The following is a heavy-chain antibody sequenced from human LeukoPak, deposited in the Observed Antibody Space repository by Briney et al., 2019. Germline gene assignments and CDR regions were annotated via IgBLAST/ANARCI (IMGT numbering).Heavy chain of an antibody. CDR1: GDTFSTYG. V-gene: IGHV1-69*01. J-gene: IGHJ6*03. CDR3: ARTYYSGSGTYWYSYYYMDV. CDR2: IIPIFGIP. Sequence: SVKVSCKTSGDTFSTYGISWVRQAPGQGLEWMGGIIPIFGIPNVAQKFQGRVTITSDESTSTIYMEVNSLRSEDTAVYYCARTYYSGSGTYWYSYYYMDVWGGGTTVTVS. D-gene: IGHD3-10*01.